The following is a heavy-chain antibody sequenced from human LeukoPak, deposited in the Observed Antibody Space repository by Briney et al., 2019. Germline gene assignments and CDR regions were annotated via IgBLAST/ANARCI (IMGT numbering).Heavy chain of an antibody. Sequence: PGGSLRLSCAASGFTFSSYEMSWVRQAPGKGLEWVSYISGSGRTIYYANSVKGRFTISRDNAKNSLYLQMNSLRADDTAVYYCARLDASGLDYWGQGTLVTVS. J-gene: IGHJ4*02. CDR2: ISGSGRTI. CDR3: ARLDASGLDY. V-gene: IGHV3-48*03. D-gene: IGHD6-19*01. CDR1: GFTFSSYE.